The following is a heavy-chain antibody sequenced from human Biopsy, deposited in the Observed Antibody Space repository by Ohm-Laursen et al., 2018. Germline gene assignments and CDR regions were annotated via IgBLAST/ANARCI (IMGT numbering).Heavy chain of an antibody. CDR3: ALQSVAQMKNFDY. CDR2: ISPKSGDT. CDR1: GFSFTGYY. V-gene: IGHV1-2*02. D-gene: IGHD6-19*01. J-gene: IGHJ4*02. Sequence: SSVKVSCKTSGFSFTGYYIHWVRQAPGQGLEWMGWISPKSGDTNYAHKFQGNITITRDTSMSTAYMEMSRLRCDDTAVYYCALQSVAQMKNFDYWGQGTLVTVSS.